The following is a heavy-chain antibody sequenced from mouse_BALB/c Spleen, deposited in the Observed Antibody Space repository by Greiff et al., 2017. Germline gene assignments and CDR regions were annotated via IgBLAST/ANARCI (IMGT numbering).Heavy chain of an antibody. CDR2: IHPSDSET. Sequence: QVQLQQPGAELVRPGASVKLSCKASGYSFTSYWMNWVKQRPGQGLEWIGMIHPSDSETRLNQKFKDKATLTVDKSSSTAYMQLSSPSSEDSSVYCCASDRHYYGSSRDYWGQDTTLTVSS. CDR3: ASDRHYYGSSRDY. D-gene: IGHD1-1*01. J-gene: IGHJ2*01. V-gene: IGHV1S82*01. CDR1: GYSFTSYW.